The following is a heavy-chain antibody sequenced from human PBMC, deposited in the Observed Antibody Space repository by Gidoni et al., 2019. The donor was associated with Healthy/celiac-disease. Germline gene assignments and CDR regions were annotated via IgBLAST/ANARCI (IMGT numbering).Heavy chain of an antibody. CDR3: AKVSQYCSGGSCYSSFDY. CDR1: GFTFDDYA. V-gene: IGHV3-9*01. J-gene: IGHJ4*02. CDR2: ISWNSGSI. Sequence: EVQLVESGGGLVQPGRSLRLSCAASGFTFDDYAMHWVRQAPGKGLEWVSGISWNSGSIGYADSVKGRFTISRDNAKNSLYLQMNSLRAEDTALYYCAKVSQYCSGGSCYSSFDYWGQGTLVTVSS. D-gene: IGHD2-15*01.